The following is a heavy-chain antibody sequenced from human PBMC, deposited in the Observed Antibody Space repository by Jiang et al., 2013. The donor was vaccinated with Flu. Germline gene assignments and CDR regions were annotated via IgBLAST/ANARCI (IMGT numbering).Heavy chain of an antibody. V-gene: IGHV4-59*08. CDR2: MYYTGTH. CDR3: ARRIDSDFWSGYEVGAFDH. Sequence: GSGLVKPSETLSLTCTVSGGSMRSYYWNWIRQSPGKGLEWIGYMYYTGTHNYNPSLKSRVTISVDTSKNQFSLNLSSVTAEDTAVYYCARRIDSDFWSGYEVGAFDHWGQGTLVTVSS. D-gene: IGHD3-3*01. CDR1: GGSMRSYY. J-gene: IGHJ4*02.